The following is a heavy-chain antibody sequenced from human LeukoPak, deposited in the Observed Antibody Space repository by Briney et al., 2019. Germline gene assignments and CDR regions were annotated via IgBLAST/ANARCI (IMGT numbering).Heavy chain of an antibody. CDR2: ISSSSSYI. CDR1: RFTFSSYS. D-gene: IGHD3-10*01. V-gene: IGHV3-21*04. J-gene: IGHJ5*02. CDR3: AKLLNVLPRNWFDP. Sequence: GGSLRLSCAASRFTFSSYSMNWVRQAPGKGLEWVSSISSSSSYIYYADSVRGRFTISRDNSKNTLYLQMNSLRAEDTAVYYCAKLLNVLPRNWFDPWGQGTLVTVSS.